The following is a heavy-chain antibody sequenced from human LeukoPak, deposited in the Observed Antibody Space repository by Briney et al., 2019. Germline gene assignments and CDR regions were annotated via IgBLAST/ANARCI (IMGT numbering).Heavy chain of an antibody. CDR3: ARSVAPPYYDFWSGYYPKGGNYYYGMDD. V-gene: IGHV4-31*03. CDR2: IYYSGST. J-gene: IGHJ6*02. Sequence: SQTLSLTCTVSGGSISSGGYYWSWIRQHPGKGLEWIGYIYYSGSTYYNPSLKSRVTISVDTSKNQFSLKLSSVTAADTAVYYCARSVAPPYYDFWSGYYPKGGNYYYGMDDWGQGTTVTVSS. CDR1: GGSISSGGYY. D-gene: IGHD3-3*01.